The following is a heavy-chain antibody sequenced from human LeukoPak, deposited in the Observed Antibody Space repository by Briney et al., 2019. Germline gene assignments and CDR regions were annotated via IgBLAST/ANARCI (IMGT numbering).Heavy chain of an antibody. CDR3: ATDLYDSSGYGAFDI. D-gene: IGHD3-22*01. V-gene: IGHV1-69*04. J-gene: IGHJ3*02. CDR2: IIPILGIA. Sequence: ASVKVSCKASGGTFSSYTISWVRQAPGQGLEWMGRIIPILGIANYAQKFQGRVTITADKTTSTAYMELSSLRSEDTAVYYCATDLYDSSGYGAFDIWGQGTMVTVSS. CDR1: GGTFSSYT.